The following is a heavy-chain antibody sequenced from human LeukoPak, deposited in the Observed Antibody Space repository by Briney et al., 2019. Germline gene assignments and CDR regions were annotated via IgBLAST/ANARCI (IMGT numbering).Heavy chain of an antibody. J-gene: IGHJ4*02. D-gene: IGHD5-12*01. CDR1: GYTFTSND. CDR2: INPNSGNT. Sequence: ASVKVFCKASGYTFTSNDINWVRHPTGQGLEWMGWINPNSGNTGYAQKVQVRVTMTRNTSISTAYRELSSVRSEDTAVYYCPRGGWLRYLDYWGQGTLVTVSS. V-gene: IGHV1-8*01. CDR3: PRGGWLRYLDY.